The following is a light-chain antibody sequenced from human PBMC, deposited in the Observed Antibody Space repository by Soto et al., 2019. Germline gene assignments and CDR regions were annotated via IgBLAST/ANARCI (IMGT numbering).Light chain of an antibody. J-gene: IGKJ1*01. CDR2: KAS. CDR3: QQYSDNWT. CDR1: QSISSW. V-gene: IGKV1-5*03. Sequence: DIQMTQSPSTLSASVGDRVTITCRASQSISSWLAWYQQKPGTAPKLLIYKASTLQSGVPSRFSGSGSGTEFTLTISNLQPDAFETYYCQQYSDNWTFGQGTKV.